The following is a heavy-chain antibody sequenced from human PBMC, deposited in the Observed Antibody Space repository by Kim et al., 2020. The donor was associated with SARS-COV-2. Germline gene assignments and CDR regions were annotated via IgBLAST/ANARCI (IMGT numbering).Heavy chain of an antibody. CDR1: GGSISSYY. Sequence: SETLSLTCTVSGGSISSYYWSWIRQPPGKGLEWIGYIYYSGSTEYNPSLKSRVTISVDTSKNQFSLKLSSVTAADTAVYYCARRHSGSYYFDYWGQGTL. V-gene: IGHV4-59*08. D-gene: IGHD1-26*01. CDR3: ARRHSGSYYFDY. CDR2: IYYSGST. J-gene: IGHJ4*02.